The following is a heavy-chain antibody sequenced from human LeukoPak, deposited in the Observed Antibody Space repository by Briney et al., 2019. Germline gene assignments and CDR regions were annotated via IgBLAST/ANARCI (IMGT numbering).Heavy chain of an antibody. CDR3: ARVPTRKPKSIFGVVSSLYYFDY. CDR2: INHSGST. D-gene: IGHD3-3*01. CDR1: GGSFSGCY. J-gene: IGHJ4*02. V-gene: IGHV4-34*01. Sequence: SDTLSLTCAIYGGSFSGCYWSWIRQPPGRGREWIGEINHSGSTNYNPSLKSRVTISVDTSKNQFSLKLSSVTAADTAVYYCARVPTRKPKSIFGVVSSLYYFDYWGQGTLVTVSS.